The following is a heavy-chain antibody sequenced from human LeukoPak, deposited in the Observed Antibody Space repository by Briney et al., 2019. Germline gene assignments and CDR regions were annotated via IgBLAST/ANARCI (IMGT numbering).Heavy chain of an antibody. V-gene: IGHV3-48*02. D-gene: IGHD3-10*01. CDR1: GFSLSISG. CDR3: ARVLRGLYNLGD. CDR2: ISSSSDLM. Sequence: GGSLRLSCEASGFSLSISGMNWVRQAPGKGLEWVSYISSSSDLMSYVDSVKGRFTVSRDNAKNSLFLQMNSLRDEDTAVYYCARVLRGLYNLGDWGQGTLVTVSS. J-gene: IGHJ4*02.